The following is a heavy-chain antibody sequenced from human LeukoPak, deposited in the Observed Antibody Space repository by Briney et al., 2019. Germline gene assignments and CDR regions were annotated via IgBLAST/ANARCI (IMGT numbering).Heavy chain of an antibody. V-gene: IGHV4-59*12. J-gene: IGHJ4*02. CDR2: IYYSGST. Sequence: SETLSLTYTVSGGSISSYYWSWIRQPPGKGLEWIGYIYYSGSTNYNPSLKSRVTMSVDTSKNQFSLKLSSVTAADTAVYYRARDPIGSSSWYDWGQGTLVTVSS. CDR1: GGSISSYY. CDR3: ARDPIGSSSWYD. D-gene: IGHD6-13*01.